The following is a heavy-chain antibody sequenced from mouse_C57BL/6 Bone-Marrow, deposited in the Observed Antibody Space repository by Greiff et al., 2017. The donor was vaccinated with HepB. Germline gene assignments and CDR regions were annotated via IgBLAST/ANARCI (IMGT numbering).Heavy chain of an antibody. J-gene: IGHJ2*01. D-gene: IGHD1-1*01. CDR1: GYTFTSYT. V-gene: IGHV1-4*01. CDR2: INPSSGYT. CDR3: ARTLYGSSPFGY. Sequence: VQLQQSGAELARPGASVKMSCKASGYTFTSYTMHWVKQRPGQGLEWIGYINPSSGYTKYNQKFKDKATLTADKPSSTAYMQLSSLTSEDSAVYYCARTLYGSSPFGYWGQGTTLTVSS.